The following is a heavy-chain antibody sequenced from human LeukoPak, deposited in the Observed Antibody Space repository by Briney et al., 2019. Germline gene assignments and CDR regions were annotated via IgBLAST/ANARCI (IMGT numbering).Heavy chain of an antibody. CDR3: ARGSYSYYDSSGYYGY. V-gene: IGHV3-64*01. D-gene: IGHD3-22*01. CDR1: GFTFSGYA. CDR2: ISSNGGST. Sequence: GGSLRLSCAASGFTFSGYAMHWVRQAPGKGLEYVSAISSNGGSTYYANSVKGRFTISRDNSKNTLYLQMGSLRAEDMAVYYCARGSYSYYDSSGYYGYWGQGTLVTVSS. J-gene: IGHJ4*02.